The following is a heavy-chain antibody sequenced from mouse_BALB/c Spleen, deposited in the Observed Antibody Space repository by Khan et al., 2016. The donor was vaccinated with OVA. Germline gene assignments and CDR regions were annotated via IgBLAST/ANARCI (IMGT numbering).Heavy chain of an antibody. D-gene: IGHD1-1*02. CDR1: GYTFTSYT. CDR3: VRDGANGGNDGWMAY. V-gene: IGHV1-4*01. Sequence: QVQLKQSGAELARPGASVKMSCKASGYTFTSYTIHWIKLRPGQGLEWIGYINPCTGYPNFNQKFKDKATLTADKSSTTAYLQLSSLTSDDSAVYNCVRDGANGGNDGWMAYWGQGTLVTVSA. J-gene: IGHJ3*01. CDR2: INPCTGYP.